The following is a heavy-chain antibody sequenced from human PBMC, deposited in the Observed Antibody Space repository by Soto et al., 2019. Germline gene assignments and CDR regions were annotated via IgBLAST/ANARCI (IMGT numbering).Heavy chain of an antibody. CDR1: YC. J-gene: IGHJ4*02. Sequence: YCKGRIRQPPGKGLEGIGSMYYSGSTYNNPSLKSRVTISVDTSKNHFSLELSSVTAADTAVYYCARQYGPVGDTSSFAYWCPVTLVT. CDR2: MYYSGST. D-gene: IGHD1-26*01. V-gene: IGHV4-39*01. CDR3: ARQYGPVGDTSSFAY.